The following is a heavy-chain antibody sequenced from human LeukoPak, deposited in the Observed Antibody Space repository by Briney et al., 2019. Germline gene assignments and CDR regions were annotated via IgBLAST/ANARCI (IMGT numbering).Heavy chain of an antibody. CDR1: GYTFTSHY. Sequence: GASVKVSCKASGYTFTSHYTHWVRQAPGQGLEWMGIINPSGGSTSYAQKFQGRVTMTRDTSTSTVYMELSSLRSEDTAVYYCAREVVFWEAFDYWGQGTLVTVSS. J-gene: IGHJ4*02. V-gene: IGHV1-46*01. CDR2: INPSGGST. D-gene: IGHD3-3*01. CDR3: AREVVFWEAFDY.